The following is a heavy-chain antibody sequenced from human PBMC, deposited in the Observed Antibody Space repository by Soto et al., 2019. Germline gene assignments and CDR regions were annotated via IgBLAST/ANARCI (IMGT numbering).Heavy chain of an antibody. J-gene: IGHJ6*02. V-gene: IGHV3-23*01. D-gene: IGHD3-3*01. CDR1: GFTFISYA. CDR2: ISGSGGST. Sequence: PGGSLRLSCAASGFTFISYAMSWVLQAPGKGLEWVSAISGSGGSTYYADSVKVRFTISRDNSKNTLYLQMNSLRAEDTAVYYCAKDPKYGVYDFWSGYYPVYYGMDVWGQGTTVTVSS. CDR3: AKDPKYGVYDFWSGYYPVYYGMDV.